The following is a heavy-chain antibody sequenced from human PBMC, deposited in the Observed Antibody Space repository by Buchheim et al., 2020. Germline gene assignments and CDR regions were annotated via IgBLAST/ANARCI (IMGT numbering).Heavy chain of an antibody. V-gene: IGHV4-34*01. CDR3: ARGARRVGYCSGGSCYSAPIPFDP. Sequence: QVQLQQWGAGLLKPSETLSLTCAVYGGSFSGYYWSWIRQPPGKGLEWIGEINHSGSTNYNTSLKSRVTISVDTSKNQFSLKLSSVTAAETAVYYCARGARRVGYCSGGSCYSAPIPFDPWGRGTL. CDR1: GGSFSGYY. D-gene: IGHD2-15*01. J-gene: IGHJ5*02. CDR2: INHSGST.